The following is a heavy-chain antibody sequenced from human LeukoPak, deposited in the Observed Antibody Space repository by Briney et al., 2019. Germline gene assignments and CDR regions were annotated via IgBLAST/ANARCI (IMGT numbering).Heavy chain of an antibody. CDR1: GFTFSNYY. V-gene: IGHV3-11*04. D-gene: IGHD3-10*01. J-gene: IGHJ4*02. CDR2: ISSSGTTI. CDR3: ARDITTMVRGVIFPPDY. Sequence: MTGGSLRLSCAASGFTFSNYYMSWIRHAPGKGLEWVSYISSSGTTIYYTDSLKGRFTVSRDNAKNSLYLQMNSLRAEDTAVYYCARDITTMVRGVIFPPDYWGQGTLVTVSS.